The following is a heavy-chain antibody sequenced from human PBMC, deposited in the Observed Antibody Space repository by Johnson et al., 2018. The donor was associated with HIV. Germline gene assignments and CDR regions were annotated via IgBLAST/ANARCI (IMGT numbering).Heavy chain of an antibody. D-gene: IGHD3-22*01. Sequence: QVQLVESGGGVVQPGGSLRLSCAASGFTFSSYGMHWVRQAPGKGLEWVSGINWNGGNIGYADSVKGRFTISRDNAKNSLYLQMNSLRGEDTAVYYCSGDSSGYYYYDAFDIWGQGTMVTVSS. CDR3: SGDSSGYYYYDAFDI. V-gene: IGHV3-NL1*01. CDR1: GFTFSSYG. CDR2: INWNGGNI. J-gene: IGHJ3*02.